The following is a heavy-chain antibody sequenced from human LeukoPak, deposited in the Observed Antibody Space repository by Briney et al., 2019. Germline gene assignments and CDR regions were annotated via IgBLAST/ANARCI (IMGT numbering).Heavy chain of an antibody. CDR3: GRDPIGYNNYGAQIDYWGQGTLVAVSSGMDG. Sequence: GASVKVSCKASGYTFNSYGISWVRQAPGQGLEWMGWISGYNGDTDYAQKLQGRVTMTTGTSTSTAYMELRSLRSDDTAVYYCGRDPIGYNNYGAQIDYWGQGTLVAVSSGMDGWGQGTTVTVSS. V-gene: IGHV1-18*01. D-gene: IGHD4/OR15-4a*01. CDR2: ISGYNGDT. CDR1: GYTFNSYG. J-gene: IGHJ6*02.